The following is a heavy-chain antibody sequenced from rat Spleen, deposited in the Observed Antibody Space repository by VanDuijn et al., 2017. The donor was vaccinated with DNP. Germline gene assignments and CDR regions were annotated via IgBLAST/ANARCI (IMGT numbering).Heavy chain of an antibody. CDR2: INSAGST. D-gene: IGHD1-11*01. CDR1: GYSITSSYR. V-gene: IGHV3-3*01. CDR3: ARGLNYGGYIYSWYFDF. J-gene: IGHJ1*01. Sequence: EVQLQESGPGLVKPSQSLSLTCSVTGYSITSSYRWNWIRKFPGNKLEWMGYINSAGSTNYNPSLKSRISITRDTSKNQFFLQVNSVTTEDTATYYCARGLNYGGYIYSWYFDFWGPGTMVTVSS.